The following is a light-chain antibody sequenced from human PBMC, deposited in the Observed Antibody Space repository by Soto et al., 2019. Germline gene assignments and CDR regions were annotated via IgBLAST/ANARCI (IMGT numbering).Light chain of an antibody. Sequence: QSVLTQPASVSGSPGQSITISCTGTSSDVGGYNYVSWYQQHPGKAPKLMIYEASNRPSGVSNRFSGSKSGNTASLTISGLQAEDEADYYCSSYPSSSTLVVFGGGTKLTVL. CDR2: EAS. J-gene: IGLJ2*01. CDR1: SSDVGGYNY. CDR3: SSYPSSSTLVV. V-gene: IGLV2-14*01.